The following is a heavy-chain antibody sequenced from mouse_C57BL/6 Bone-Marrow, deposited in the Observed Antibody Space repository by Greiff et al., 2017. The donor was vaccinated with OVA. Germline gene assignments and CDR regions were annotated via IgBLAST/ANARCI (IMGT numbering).Heavy chain of an antibody. CDR2: ISSGSSSI. Sequence: EVQLVESGGGLVKPGGSLKLSCAASGFTFSDYGMHWVRQAPEKGLEWVAYISSGSSSIYYADTVKGRFTISRDNAKTTLFLQMTRLRSEDTAMYYCARPYDYVYYFDYWGQGTTLTVSS. J-gene: IGHJ2*01. V-gene: IGHV5-17*01. D-gene: IGHD2-4*01. CDR3: ARPYDYVYYFDY. CDR1: GFTFSDYG.